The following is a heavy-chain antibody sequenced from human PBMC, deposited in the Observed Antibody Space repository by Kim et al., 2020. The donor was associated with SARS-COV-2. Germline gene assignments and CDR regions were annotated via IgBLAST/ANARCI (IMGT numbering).Heavy chain of an antibody. Sequence: QKFQGRVTITADKSTSTAYMELSSLRSEDTAVYYCAREPHRGYSYGYHDYWGQGTLVTVSS. V-gene: IGHV1-69*04. D-gene: IGHD5-18*01. CDR3: AREPHRGYSYGYHDY. J-gene: IGHJ4*02.